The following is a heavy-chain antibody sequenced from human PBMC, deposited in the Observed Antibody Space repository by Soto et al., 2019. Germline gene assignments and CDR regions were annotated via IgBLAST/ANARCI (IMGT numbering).Heavy chain of an antibody. D-gene: IGHD4-17*01. Sequence: EVQLVESGGGLVKPGGSVRLSCAASGFTFSSYSMNWVRQAPGKGLEWVSSISSSSSYIYYADSVKGRFTISRDNAKNSLYLQMNSLRAEDTAVYYCARDLLDHGDEQGWGQGTLVTVSS. CDR2: ISSSSSYI. V-gene: IGHV3-21*01. CDR1: GFTFSSYS. CDR3: ARDLLDHGDEQG. J-gene: IGHJ4*02.